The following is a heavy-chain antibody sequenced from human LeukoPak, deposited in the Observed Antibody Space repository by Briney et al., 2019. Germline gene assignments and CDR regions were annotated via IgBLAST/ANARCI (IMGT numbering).Heavy chain of an antibody. Sequence: PSETLSLTCTVSGGSISSSSYYWGWIRQPPGKGLEWIGSIYYSGSTYYNPSLKSRVTISVDTSKNQFSLKLSSVTAADTAVYYCAVWWNVVDAFDIWGQGTMVTVSS. V-gene: IGHV4-39*01. D-gene: IGHD1-1*01. CDR2: IYYSGST. CDR3: AVWWNVVDAFDI. J-gene: IGHJ3*02. CDR1: GGSISSSSYY.